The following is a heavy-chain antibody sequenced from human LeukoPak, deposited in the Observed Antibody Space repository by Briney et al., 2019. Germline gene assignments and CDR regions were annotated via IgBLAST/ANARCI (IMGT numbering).Heavy chain of an antibody. CDR3: ARSPRGYSGYESRYYFDY. CDR2: IYYSGST. D-gene: IGHD5-12*01. V-gene: IGHV4-39*01. Sequence: SETLSLTCTVSGGSISSSSYYWGWIRQPPGKGLEWIGSIYYSGSTYYNPSLESRVTISVDTSKNQFSLKLSSVTAADTAVYYCARSPRGYSGYESRYYFDYWGQGTLVTVSS. J-gene: IGHJ4*02. CDR1: GGSISSSSYY.